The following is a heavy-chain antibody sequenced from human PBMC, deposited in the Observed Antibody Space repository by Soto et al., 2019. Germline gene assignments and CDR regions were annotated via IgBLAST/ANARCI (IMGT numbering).Heavy chain of an antibody. CDR3: AHRPWYAFEP. J-gene: IGHJ5*02. D-gene: IGHD6-13*01. CDR2: IYWDGEK. CDR1: GFSLSTTGMG. V-gene: IGHV2-5*02. Sequence: QITLKESGPTLVKPTQTLTLTCTFSGFSLSTTGMGVGWIRQPPGKALEWLALIYWDGEKRYSPSLKSRLTITKDTSKNQVVLTITNMDPVDTATYYCAHRPWYAFEPWGQGILVTVSS.